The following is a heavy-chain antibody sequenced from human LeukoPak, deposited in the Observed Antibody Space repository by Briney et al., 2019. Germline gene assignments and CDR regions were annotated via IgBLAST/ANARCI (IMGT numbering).Heavy chain of an antibody. Sequence: GGSLRLSCAAPGFTFSSYGMHWVRQAPGKGLEWGAVISYDGSNKYYADSVKGRFTISRDSSKNTLYLQMNSLRAEDTAVYYCAKEDRMTFGDYWGQGTLVTVSS. D-gene: IGHD3/OR15-3a*01. CDR2: ISYDGSNK. J-gene: IGHJ4*02. CDR1: GFTFSSYG. CDR3: AKEDRMTFGDY. V-gene: IGHV3-30*18.